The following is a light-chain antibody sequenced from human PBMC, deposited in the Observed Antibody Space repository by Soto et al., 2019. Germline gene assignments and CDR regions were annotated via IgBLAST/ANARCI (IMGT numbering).Light chain of an antibody. Sequence: QTVVTQEPSLSVSPGGTVTLTCGLSSDSVSTNYYPSWYQQTPGQAPRTLIYNTDTRSSGVPDRFSGFILGNKAALTITGAQADDDSYYYCLLCMDSVNWVFGGGTKLTVL. J-gene: IGLJ3*02. CDR1: SDSVSTNYY. CDR3: LLCMDSVNWV. CDR2: NTD. V-gene: IGLV8-61*01.